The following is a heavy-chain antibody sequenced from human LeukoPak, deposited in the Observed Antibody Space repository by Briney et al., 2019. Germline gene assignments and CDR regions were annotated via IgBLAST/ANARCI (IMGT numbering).Heavy chain of an antibody. V-gene: IGHV3-11*01. J-gene: IGHJ4*02. D-gene: IGHD3-10*01. CDR2: ISGDSAII. CDR1: GFTFGDSY. Sequence: GGSLRLSCAASGFTFGDSYMSRIRQAPGKGLEWFSYISGDSAIIYYVDSVKGRFTISRDNAKKSLYLQMNSLRAEDTAVYYCARQRFGQYFDYWGQGTLVTVSS. CDR3: ARQRFGQYFDY.